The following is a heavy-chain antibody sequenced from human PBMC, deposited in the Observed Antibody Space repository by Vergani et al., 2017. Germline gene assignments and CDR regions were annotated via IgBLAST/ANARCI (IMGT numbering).Heavy chain of an antibody. Sequence: VQLVESGGVVVQPGGSLRLSCAASGFTFDDYTMHWVRQAPGKGLEWVSLISWDGGSTYYADSVKGRFTISRDNSKNSLYLQTNSLRAEDTALYYCARSGDYYDSSGYYLDYWGQGTLVTVSS. D-gene: IGHD3-22*01. CDR1: GFTFDDYT. V-gene: IGHV3-43*01. CDR2: ISWDGGST. CDR3: ARSGDYYDSSGYYLDY. J-gene: IGHJ4*02.